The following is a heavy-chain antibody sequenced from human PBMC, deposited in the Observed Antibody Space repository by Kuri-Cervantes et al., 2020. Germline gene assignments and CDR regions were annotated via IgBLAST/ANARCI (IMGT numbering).Heavy chain of an antibody. Sequence: GGSLRLSCAASGFTFSSYGMHWVRQAPGKGLEWVAVIWYDGSNKYYADSVKGRFTISRDNSKNTLYLQMNSLRAEDTAVYYCAREGRLLSYPYNWFDPWGQGNPGHRLL. D-gene: IGHD2-2*01. CDR1: GFTFSSYG. V-gene: IGHV3-33*01. CDR2: IWYDGSNK. CDR3: AREGRLLSYPYNWFDP. J-gene: IGHJ5*02.